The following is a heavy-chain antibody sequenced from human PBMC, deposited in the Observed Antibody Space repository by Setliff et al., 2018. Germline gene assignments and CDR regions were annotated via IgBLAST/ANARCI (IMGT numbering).Heavy chain of an antibody. CDR2: INTGDSNA. V-gene: IGHV5-51*01. CDR3: ARNRPGNYLDY. Sequence: GESLKISCKGSGYNFPTFWIGWVRQMPGKGLEWMGIINTGDSNARYSPSFQGQVTISADKSISTAYLQWSSLKASDTAIYYCARNRPGNYLDYWGQGTLVTVSS. CDR1: GYNFPTFW. J-gene: IGHJ4*02.